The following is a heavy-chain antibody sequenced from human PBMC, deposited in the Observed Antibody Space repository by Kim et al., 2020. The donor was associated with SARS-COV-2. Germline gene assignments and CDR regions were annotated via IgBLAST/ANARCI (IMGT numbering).Heavy chain of an antibody. CDR2: INHSGST. V-gene: IGHV4-34*01. CDR3: ARRKITIFGVGLMDV. D-gene: IGHD3-3*01. J-gene: IGHJ6*03. Sequence: SETLSLTCAVYGGSFSGYYWSWIRQPPGKGLEWIGEINHSGSTNYNPSLKSRVTISVDTSKNQFSLKLSSVTAADTAVYYCARRKITIFGVGLMDVWGKG. CDR1: GGSFSGYY.